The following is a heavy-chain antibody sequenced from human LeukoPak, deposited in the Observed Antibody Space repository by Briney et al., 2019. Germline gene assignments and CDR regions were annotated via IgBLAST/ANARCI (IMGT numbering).Heavy chain of an antibody. J-gene: IGHJ5*02. CDR1: GYSFVLYG. CDR2: ISTYNGNT. Sequence: ASVKVSCKASGYSFVLYGISWVRQAPGQGPEWMGWISTYNGNTKYAEKFQGRVTMTTDTPTSTAYMELRSLRSDDTAVYYCTREYLYVAAENVLPWGQGTLVTGSS. V-gene: IGHV1-18*01. CDR3: TREYLYVAAENVLP. D-gene: IGHD6-19*01.